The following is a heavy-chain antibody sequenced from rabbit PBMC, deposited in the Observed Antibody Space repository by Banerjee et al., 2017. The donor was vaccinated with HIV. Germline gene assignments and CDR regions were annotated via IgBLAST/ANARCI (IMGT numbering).Heavy chain of an antibody. CDR3: ARDLAGVIGWNFNL. Sequence: QEQLEESGGGLVQPEGSLTLTCTASGFSFSSSYFMCWVRQGPGKGLEWIACIDAGSSGSTYYASWAKGRFTISKPSSTTVTLQMTSLTAADTATYFCARDLAGVIGWNFNLWGPGTLVTVS. CDR1: GFSFSSSYF. J-gene: IGHJ4*01. D-gene: IGHD4-1*01. CDR2: IDAGSSGST. V-gene: IGHV1S45*01.